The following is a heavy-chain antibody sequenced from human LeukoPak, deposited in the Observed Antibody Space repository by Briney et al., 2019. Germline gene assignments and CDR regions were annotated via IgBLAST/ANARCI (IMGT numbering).Heavy chain of an antibody. J-gene: IGHJ6*02. CDR2: IYTSGST. D-gene: IGHD2-2*01. CDR3: ATGVVPAAMDEYYYYYGMDV. Sequence: PSETLPLTCTVSGGSISIYYVSWVRQPAGNGLEGIGGIYTSGSTNYNPSLKSQVTMAVDTSTNQFSLKLSSVTAADTAVYYCATGVVPAAMDEYYYYYGMDVWGQGTTVTVSS. CDR1: GGSISIYY. V-gene: IGHV4-4*07.